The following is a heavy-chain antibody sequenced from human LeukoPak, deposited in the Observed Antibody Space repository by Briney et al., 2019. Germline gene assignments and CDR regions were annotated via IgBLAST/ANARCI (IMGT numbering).Heavy chain of an antibody. D-gene: IGHD3-22*01. Sequence: PSETLSLTCGVSGDSISSSPYYWAWIRQPPGKGLEWIGEINHSGSANYNPSLKSRVTISVDTSKNQFSLKLSSVTAADTAVYYCARDGETYYYDSSGYSRPRSAFDIWGQGTMVTVSS. CDR2: INHSGSA. CDR1: GDSISSSPYY. CDR3: ARDGETYYYDSSGYSRPRSAFDI. J-gene: IGHJ3*02. V-gene: IGHV4-39*07.